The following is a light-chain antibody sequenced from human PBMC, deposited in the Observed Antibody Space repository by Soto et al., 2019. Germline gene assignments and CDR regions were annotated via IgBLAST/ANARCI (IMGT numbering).Light chain of an antibody. CDR1: ALAKQF. CDR3: QSADSSYTYYA. CDR2: KDT. J-gene: IGLJ1*01. Sequence: SYELTQPPSVSVSPGQTARIICSGDALAKQFAYWYQQKPGQAPVLVIYKDTERPSGIPERFSGSSSGTTVTLTISGVQAEDEADYYCQSADSSYTYYAFGTGTKVTVL. V-gene: IGLV3-25*02.